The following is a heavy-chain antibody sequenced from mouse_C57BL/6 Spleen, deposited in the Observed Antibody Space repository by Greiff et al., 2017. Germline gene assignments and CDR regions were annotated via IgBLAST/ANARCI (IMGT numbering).Heavy chain of an antibody. CDR2: IYPRSGNT. V-gene: IGHV1-81*01. Sequence: QVQLQQSGAELARPGASVTLSCKASGYTFTSYGISWVKQRTGQGLEWIGEIYPRSGNTYYNEKFKGKATLTADKSSSTAYMELRRLTAEDSAVYFCARDDYDSAMDYWGQGTSVTVAS. D-gene: IGHD2-4*01. CDR3: ARDDYDSAMDY. CDR1: GYTFTSYG. J-gene: IGHJ4*01.